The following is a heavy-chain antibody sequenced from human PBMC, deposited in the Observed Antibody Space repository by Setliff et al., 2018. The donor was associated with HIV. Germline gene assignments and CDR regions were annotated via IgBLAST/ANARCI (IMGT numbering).Heavy chain of an antibody. CDR3: AGIRRITIKGVYYYYMNV. D-gene: IGHD3-9*01. Sequence: PGESLKISCKASGFTFVSYWITWVRQMPGKGLQWMGRIDPSDSYTHYSPSFEGHVTISADEPISTAYLQWSSLKASDTGIYYCAGIRRITIKGVYYYYMNVWGKGTTVTVSS. CDR1: GFTFVSYW. CDR2: IDPSDSYT. J-gene: IGHJ6*03. V-gene: IGHV5-10-1*01.